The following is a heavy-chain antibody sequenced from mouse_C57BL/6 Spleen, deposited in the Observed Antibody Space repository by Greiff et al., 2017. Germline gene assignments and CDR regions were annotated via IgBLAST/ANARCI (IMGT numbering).Heavy chain of an antibody. D-gene: IGHD4-1*01. CDR3: AREMAHWDGGWFAY. V-gene: IGHV1-53*01. Sequence: VKLLESGTELVKPGASVKLSCKASGYTFTSYWMHWVKQRPGQGLEWIGNINPSNGGTNYNEKFKSKATLTVDKSSSTAYMPLSSLTSEDSAVYYCAREMAHWDGGWFAYWGQGTLVTVSA. CDR2: INPSNGGT. J-gene: IGHJ3*01. CDR1: GYTFTSYW.